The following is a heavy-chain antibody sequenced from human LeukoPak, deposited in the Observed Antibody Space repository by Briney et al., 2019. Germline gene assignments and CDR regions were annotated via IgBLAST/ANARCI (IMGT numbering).Heavy chain of an antibody. CDR3: ASHPYSSGHFDY. Sequence: SGTLSLTCAVSGGSISSSNWWSWVRQPPGRGLEWIGEIYHSGSTNYNPSLKSRVTISVDKSKNQFSLKLSSVAAADTAVYYCASHPYSSGHFDYWGQGTLVTVSS. V-gene: IGHV4-4*02. CDR2: IYHSGST. J-gene: IGHJ4*02. CDR1: GGSISSSNW. D-gene: IGHD6-19*01.